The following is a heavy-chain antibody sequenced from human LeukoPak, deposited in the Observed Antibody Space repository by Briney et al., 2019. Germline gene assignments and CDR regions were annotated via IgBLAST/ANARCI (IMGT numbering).Heavy chain of an antibody. J-gene: IGHJ4*02. Sequence: PGGSLRLSCAASGFTVRTNQMSWVRQAPGKGLEWVAVISYDGSNKYYADSVKGRFTISRDNSKNTLYLQMNSLRAEDTAVYYCARITSQNIVHDYWGQGTLVTVSS. D-gene: IGHD1-14*01. CDR3: ARITSQNIVHDY. CDR1: GFTVRTNQ. CDR2: ISYDGSNK. V-gene: IGHV3-30-3*01.